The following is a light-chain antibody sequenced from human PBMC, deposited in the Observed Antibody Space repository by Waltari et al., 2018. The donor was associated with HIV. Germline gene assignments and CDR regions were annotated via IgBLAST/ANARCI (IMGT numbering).Light chain of an antibody. CDR1: SGINVGTYR. CDR2: YKSDSDK. V-gene: IGLV5-45*02. CDR3: MISHSSFVV. Sequence: QAVLTQPSSLSASPGASASLTCTLRSGINVGTYRIYWYQQKPGSPPQYLLRYKSDSDKQQGSGVPSRFSGSKDASANAGILLISGLQSEDEADYYCMISHSSFVVFGGGTKLTVL. J-gene: IGLJ2*01.